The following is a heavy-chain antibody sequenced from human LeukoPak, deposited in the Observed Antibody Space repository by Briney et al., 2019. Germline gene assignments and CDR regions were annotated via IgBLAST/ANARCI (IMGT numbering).Heavy chain of an antibody. V-gene: IGHV3-7*01. CDR2: IKQDGSDK. D-gene: IGHD6-13*01. Sequence: GGSLRLSCAASGFTLRSYWMSWVREARGKGLEGVANIKQDGSDKYYVDSVKARFTNSRDNAKNSLYLQTNSLRADDTAVYYCARGRGGYSSSWLDYWGQGTLVTVSS. J-gene: IGHJ4*02. CDR1: GFTLRSYW. CDR3: ARGRGGYSSSWLDY.